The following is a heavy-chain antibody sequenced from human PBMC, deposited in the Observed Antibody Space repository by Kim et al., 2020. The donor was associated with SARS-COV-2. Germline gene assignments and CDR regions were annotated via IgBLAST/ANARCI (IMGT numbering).Heavy chain of an antibody. V-gene: IGHV3-23*01. CDR3: AKDRGFTYGSGSFFDC. J-gene: IGHJ4*02. Sequence: GGSLRLSCAASGFTFSSYAMSWVRQAPGKGLEWVSAISGGGVSTYYADSVKGRFTISRDNSKNTLYLQMNSLRAEDTAVYYCAKDRGFTYGSGSFFDCWGQGTLVTVSS. D-gene: IGHD3-10*01. CDR2: ISGGGVST. CDR1: GFTFSSYA.